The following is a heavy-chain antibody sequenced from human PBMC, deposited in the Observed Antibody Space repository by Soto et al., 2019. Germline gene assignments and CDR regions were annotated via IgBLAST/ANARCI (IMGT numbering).Heavy chain of an antibody. CDR1: GGTFRTAA. Sequence: QVQLEQSGAEVKKPGSSVKVSCKASGGTFRTAAVSWVRQAPGQGLEWMGGIMPVFRTPDYAQKFHGRVTITADESTSTAYMELSGLRSDDTVVYYCARANNRPQLGGNYYYILDVWGQWTTITVSS. J-gene: IGHJ6*02. D-gene: IGHD1-20*01. CDR2: IMPVFRTP. CDR3: ARANNRPQLGGNYYYILDV. V-gene: IGHV1-69*12.